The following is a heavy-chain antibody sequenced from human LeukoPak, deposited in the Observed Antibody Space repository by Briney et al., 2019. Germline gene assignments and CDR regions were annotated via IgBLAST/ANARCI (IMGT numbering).Heavy chain of an antibody. CDR2: ISSSSSTI. J-gene: IGHJ6*02. CDR1: GFTFSSYS. D-gene: IGHD3-3*01. Sequence: GGSLRLSCAASGFTFSSYSMNWVRQAPGKGLEWVSYISSSSSTIYYADSVKGRFTISRDNAKNSLYLQMNSLRDEDTAVYYCARGRISGYDFWSGYYKTPMDVWGQGTTVTVSS. CDR3: ARGRISGYDFWSGYYKTPMDV. V-gene: IGHV3-48*02.